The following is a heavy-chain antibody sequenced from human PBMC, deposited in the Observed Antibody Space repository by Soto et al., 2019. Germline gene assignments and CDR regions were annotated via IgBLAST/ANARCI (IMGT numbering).Heavy chain of an antibody. J-gene: IGHJ4*02. Sequence: QVQLVQSRAEVRKPGASVKVSCKASGYTFTTSGISWVRQAPGQGLEWMAMISAYNGNTNYAQKFQGRVTLTTDTPTSTAYMELRSLKSDDTATYYCARVRGIPADADYWGQGSLVTVSS. CDR3: ARVRGIPADADY. CDR1: GYTFTTSG. D-gene: IGHD2-2*01. CDR2: ISAYNGNT. V-gene: IGHV1-18*01.